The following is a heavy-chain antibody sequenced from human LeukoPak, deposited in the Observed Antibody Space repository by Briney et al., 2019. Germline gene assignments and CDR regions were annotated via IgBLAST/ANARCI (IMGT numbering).Heavy chain of an antibody. D-gene: IGHD2-15*01. J-gene: IGHJ4*02. CDR2: IKEDGSEK. CDR1: GFTFSNYW. CDR3: AKDIGVGPTNQFDY. V-gene: IGHV3-7*03. Sequence: GGSLRPSCAASGFTFSNYWMSWVRQAPGKGLEGVANIKEDGSEKYYVDSVKGRFTISRDNAKNFLYLQMNSLRAEDTALYYCAKDIGVGPTNQFDYWGQGTLVTVSS.